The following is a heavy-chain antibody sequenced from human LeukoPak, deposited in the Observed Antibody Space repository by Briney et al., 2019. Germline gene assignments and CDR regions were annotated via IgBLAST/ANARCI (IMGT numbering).Heavy chain of an antibody. CDR2: INHSGST. V-gene: IGHV4-34*01. CDR1: GGSFSGYY. CDR3: ARDPPYRYYYDSSGRPFDI. J-gene: IGHJ3*02. D-gene: IGHD3-22*01. Sequence: SETLSLTCAVYGGSFSGYYWSWIRQPPGKGLEWIGEINHSGSTNYNPSLKSRVTISVDTSKNQLSLKLSSVTAADTAVYYCARDPPYRYYYDSSGRPFDIWGQGTMVTVSS.